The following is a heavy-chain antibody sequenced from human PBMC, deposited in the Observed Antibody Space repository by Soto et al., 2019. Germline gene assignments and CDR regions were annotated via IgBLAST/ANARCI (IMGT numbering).Heavy chain of an antibody. J-gene: IGHJ4*02. Sequence: QVQLVESGGGVVQPGRSLRLSCAASGFTFSSYGMHWVRQAPGKGLEWVAVISYDGSNKYYADSVKGRFTISRDNSKNTLYLQMNSLRAEDTAVYYCAKDSRPNYDFWSGYSPSDYWGQGTLVTVSS. D-gene: IGHD3-3*01. CDR1: GFTFSSYG. CDR2: ISYDGSNK. CDR3: AKDSRPNYDFWSGYSPSDY. V-gene: IGHV3-30*18.